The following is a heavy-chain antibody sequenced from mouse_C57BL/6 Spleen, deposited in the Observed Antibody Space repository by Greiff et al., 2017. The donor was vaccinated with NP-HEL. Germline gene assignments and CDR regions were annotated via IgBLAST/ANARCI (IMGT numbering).Heavy chain of an antibody. CDR1: GYTFTSYW. V-gene: IGHV1-64*01. D-gene: IGHD2-5*01. J-gene: IGHJ1*03. Sequence: QVQLQQPGAELVKPGASVKLSCKASGYTFTSYWMHWVKQRPGQGLEWIGMIHPNSGSTNYNEKFKGKATLTVDKSSSTAYMQLSSLTSEDSAVYYCASDYSNYHWYFDVWGTGTTVTVSS. CDR2: IHPNSGST. CDR3: ASDYSNYHWYFDV.